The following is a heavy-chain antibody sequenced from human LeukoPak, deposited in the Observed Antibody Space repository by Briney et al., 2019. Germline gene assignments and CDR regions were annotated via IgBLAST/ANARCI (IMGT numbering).Heavy chain of an antibody. CDR3: AKGRGYYYQIHEYYFDY. D-gene: IGHD3-22*01. CDR2: ISVGSRYI. V-gene: IGHV3-21*04. J-gene: IGHJ4*02. Sequence: GGSLRLSCAASGFTFDSYSMNWVRQAPGKGLEWVSSISVGSRYIFYADSVKGRFTISRDNAKNTLYLQMNSLRAEDTAVYYCAKGRGYYYQIHEYYFDYWGQGTLVTVSS. CDR1: GFTFDSYS.